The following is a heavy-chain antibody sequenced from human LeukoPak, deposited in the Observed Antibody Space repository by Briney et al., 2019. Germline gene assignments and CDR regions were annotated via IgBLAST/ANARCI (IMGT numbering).Heavy chain of an antibody. D-gene: IGHD3-3*01. J-gene: IGHJ6*03. Sequence: PSETLSLTCTVSGGSISSYYWSWIRQPAGKGLDWIGRIYTSGSTNYNPSLKSRVTMSVDTSKNQFSLKLSSVTAADTAVYYCAREGRFLEWFEADYYYYYMDVWGKGTTVTVSS. CDR2: IYTSGST. CDR3: AREGRFLEWFEADYYYYYMDV. V-gene: IGHV4-4*07. CDR1: GGSISSYY.